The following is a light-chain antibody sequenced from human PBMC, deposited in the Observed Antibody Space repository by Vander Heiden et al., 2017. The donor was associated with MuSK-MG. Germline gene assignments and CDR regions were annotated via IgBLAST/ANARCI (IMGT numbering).Light chain of an antibody. CDR1: QSISSY. J-gene: IGKJ2*01. Sequence: DTHMTQSPSSLSASVRDRVTITCRASQSISSYLHWHQQKPGKAPKLLIYAASSLQSGVPSRFSGSGSGTDFTLTVSRLQPEDFATYYCQQRDSTPYTFGQGTKLEIK. CDR3: QQRDSTPYT. V-gene: IGKV1-39*01. CDR2: AAS.